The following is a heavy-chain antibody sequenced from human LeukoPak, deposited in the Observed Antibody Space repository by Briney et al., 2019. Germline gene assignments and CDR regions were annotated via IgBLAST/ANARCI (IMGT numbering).Heavy chain of an antibody. J-gene: IGHJ4*02. D-gene: IGHD3-22*01. CDR3: AKSEVASGYGPIDF. V-gene: IGHV3-30*18. Sequence: GRSLRLSCGASGFTFSGYGMNWVRQAPGKGLEWVVIISYDGNNKYYADSVKGRFTISRDNSKNTLYLQMNSLRAEDTAVYYCAKSEVASGYGPIDFWGQGTLVTVSS. CDR1: GFTFSGYG. CDR2: ISYDGNNK.